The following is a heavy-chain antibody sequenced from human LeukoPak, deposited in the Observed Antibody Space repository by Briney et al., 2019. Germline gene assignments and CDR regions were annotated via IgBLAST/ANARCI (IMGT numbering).Heavy chain of an antibody. V-gene: IGHV1-69*05. J-gene: IGHJ6*03. CDR3: ARSGGSSSHYYYMDV. D-gene: IGHD6-6*01. CDR1: GGTFSSYA. Sequence: ASVKVSCKASGGTFSSYAISWVRQAPGQGLEWMGGIIPIFGTANYAQKFQGRVTITTDESTSTAYMELSSLRSEDTAVYYCARSGGSSSHYYYMDVWGKGTTVTVSS. CDR2: IIPIFGTA.